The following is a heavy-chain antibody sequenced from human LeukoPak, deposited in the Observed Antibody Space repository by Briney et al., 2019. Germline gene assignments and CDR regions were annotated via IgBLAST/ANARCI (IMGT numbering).Heavy chain of an antibody. CDR2: IYTSGST. CDR3: ARGPRNSDWYSIDY. J-gene: IGHJ4*02. D-gene: IGHD6-19*01. CDR1: GGSISSYF. Sequence: PSETLSLTCTVSGGSISSYFWSWIRQPAGKGLEGIGRIYTSGSTDYNPSLKSRVTMSVDTSKNQFSLKLNSVTAADTAVYYCARGPRNSDWYSIDYWGQGTLATVSS. V-gene: IGHV4-4*07.